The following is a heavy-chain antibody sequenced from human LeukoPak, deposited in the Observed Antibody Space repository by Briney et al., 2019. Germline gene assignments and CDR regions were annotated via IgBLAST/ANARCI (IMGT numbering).Heavy chain of an antibody. D-gene: IGHD3-22*01. V-gene: IGHV4-39*07. Sequence: SETLSLTCTVSGGSISSSSYYWGWIRQPPGKGLEWIGSIYYSGSTYYNPSLKSRVTISVDTSKNQFSLKLSSVTAADTAVYYCARDPYYYDSSGYPMGAFDIWGQGTMATVSS. CDR1: GGSISSSSYY. J-gene: IGHJ3*02. CDR3: ARDPYYYDSSGYPMGAFDI. CDR2: IYYSGST.